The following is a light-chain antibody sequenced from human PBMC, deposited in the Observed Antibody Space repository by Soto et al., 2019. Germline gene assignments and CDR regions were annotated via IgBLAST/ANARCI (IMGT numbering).Light chain of an antibody. J-gene: IGLJ3*02. V-gene: IGLV2-14*01. CDR1: SSDVGGYNY. Sequence: QSALTKPAYVSGSPGQSITISCTGTSSDVGGYNYVSWYQQHPGKAPKLMIYEVSNRPSGVSNRFSGSKSGNTASLTISGLQAEDEADYYCSSYTSSSTWVFGGGTKVTVL. CDR3: SSYTSSSTWV. CDR2: EVS.